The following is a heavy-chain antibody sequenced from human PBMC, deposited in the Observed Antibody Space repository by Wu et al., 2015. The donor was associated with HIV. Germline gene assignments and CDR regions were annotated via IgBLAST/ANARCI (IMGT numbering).Heavy chain of an antibody. V-gene: IGHV1-8*01. D-gene: IGHD1-1*01. CDR3: ARVRGADRNEAFDY. J-gene: IGHJ4*02. Sequence: QVHLLQSGAEVRKPGASVRLSCETSGFTFISYHFNWVRQGSGQGLEWMGWINPNTGDTGYAQKFQGRVTITRDTSISAVYMELNTLTSEDTAVYFCARVRGADRNEAFDYWGQGTLV. CDR2: INPNTGDT. CDR1: GFTFISYH.